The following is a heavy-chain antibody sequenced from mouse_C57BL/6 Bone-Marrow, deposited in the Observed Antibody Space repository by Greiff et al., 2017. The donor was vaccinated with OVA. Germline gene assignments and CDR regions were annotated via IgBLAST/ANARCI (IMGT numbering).Heavy chain of an antibody. Sequence: EVQLVESGGGLVKPGGSLKLSCAASGFTFSSYAMSWVRQTPGQGLEWVGTISAGSGYTYYPDNFKGRFTISRDNASTNLYLQLSHLKSEDTAMYYCARAPLYGSYDMDYWGQGTSVTVSS. CDR3: ARAPLYGSYDMDY. J-gene: IGHJ4*01. V-gene: IGHV5-4*01. CDR1: GFTFSSYA. D-gene: IGHD2-2*01. CDR2: ISAGSGYT.